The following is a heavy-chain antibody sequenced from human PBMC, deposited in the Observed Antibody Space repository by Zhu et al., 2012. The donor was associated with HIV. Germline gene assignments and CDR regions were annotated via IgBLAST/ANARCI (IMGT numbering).Heavy chain of an antibody. CDR1: GGSISSSSYY. Sequence: QVQLQESGPGLVKPSETLSLTCTVSGGSISSSSYYWGWIRQPPGKGLEWIGSIYYSGSTYYNPSLESRVTISVDTSKNQFSLKLSSVTAADTAVYYCARRFNRRRWLVQPKGGYFDYWGQGTLVTSPQ. J-gene: IGHJ4*02. CDR2: IYYSGST. CDR3: ARRFNRRRWLVQPKGGYFDY. V-gene: IGHV4-39*01. D-gene: IGHD6-19*01.